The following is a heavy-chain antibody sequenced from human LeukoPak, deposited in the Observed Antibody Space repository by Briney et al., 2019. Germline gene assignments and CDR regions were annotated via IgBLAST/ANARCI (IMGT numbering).Heavy chain of an antibody. V-gene: IGHV3-7*01. Sequence: GGSLRLSCAVSGFSVSSHYMSWVRQAPGKGLEWVANIKQDGSEKYYVDSVKGRFTISRDNAKNSLYLQMNSLRAEDTAVYYCARADGYSSGWDALNYYSYYYGMDVWGQGTTVTVSS. J-gene: IGHJ6*02. CDR2: IKQDGSEK. CDR3: ARADGYSSGWDALNYYSYYYGMDV. D-gene: IGHD6-19*01. CDR1: GFSVSSHY.